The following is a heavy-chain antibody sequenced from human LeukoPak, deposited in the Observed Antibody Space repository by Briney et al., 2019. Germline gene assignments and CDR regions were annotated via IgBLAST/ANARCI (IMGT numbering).Heavy chain of an antibody. D-gene: IGHD1-1*01. CDR2: MNPNSGNT. J-gene: IGHJ3*02. Sequence: GASVKVSCKASGYTFTSYDINWVRQATGQGLEWMGWMNPNSGNTGYAQKFQGRVTMTRNTSISTAYMELSSLRSEDTAVYYCARDSALIRYNWNELGAFDIWGQGTMVTVSS. V-gene: IGHV1-8*01. CDR1: GYTFTSYD. CDR3: ARDSALIRYNWNELGAFDI.